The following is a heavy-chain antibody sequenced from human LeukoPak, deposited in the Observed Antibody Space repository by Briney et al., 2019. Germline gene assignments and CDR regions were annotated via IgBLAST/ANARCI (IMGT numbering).Heavy chain of an antibody. V-gene: IGHV4-38-2*02. J-gene: IGHJ6*02. CDR3: ASGILTGYYVMDV. CDR2: IYHSGST. CDR1: GYSISSGYY. D-gene: IGHD3-9*01. Sequence: SETLSLTCTVSGYSISSGYYWGWIRQPPGKGLEWIGSIYHSGSTYYNPSLKSRVTISVDTSKNQFSLKLNSVSAADTAIYYCASGILTGYYVMDVWGQGTTVTVSS.